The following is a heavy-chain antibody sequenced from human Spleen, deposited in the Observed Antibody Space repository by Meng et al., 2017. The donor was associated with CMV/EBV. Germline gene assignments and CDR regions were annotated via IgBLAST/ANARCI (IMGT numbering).Heavy chain of an antibody. J-gene: IGHJ4*02. V-gene: IGHV1-46*01. D-gene: IGHD2-21*01. CDR3: VREYCGGDCSFANFYFDN. Sequence: ASVKVSCKASGYTFTNYFIHWVRQAPGQGLEWMGMINPSDGSTTYPQKFQDRVTMTTDTSTNTAYMELRSLRSDDTAIYYCVREYCGGDCSFANFYFDNWGQGTLVTVSS. CDR1: GYTFTNYF. CDR2: INPSDGST.